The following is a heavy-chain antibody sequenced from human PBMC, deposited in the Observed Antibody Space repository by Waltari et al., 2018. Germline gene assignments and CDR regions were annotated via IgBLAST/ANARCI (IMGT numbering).Heavy chain of an antibody. J-gene: IGHJ3*02. CDR3: AREFVEGGAFDI. Sequence: QVQLQESVPGLVKPSETLSLTCTVSGGSISSYSWSWIRQPPGKGLEWIGYIYYSGSTNYNPSLKSRVTISVDTSKNQFSLKLSSVTAADTAVYYCAREFVEGGAFDIWGQGTMVTVSS. V-gene: IGHV4-59*01. CDR2: IYYSGST. D-gene: IGHD6-6*01. CDR1: GGSISSYS.